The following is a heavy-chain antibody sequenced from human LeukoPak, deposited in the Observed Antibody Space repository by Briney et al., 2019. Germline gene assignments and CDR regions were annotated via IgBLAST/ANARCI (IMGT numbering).Heavy chain of an antibody. D-gene: IGHD3-22*01. CDR1: GFTFSSYE. CDR3: VRDWGYDSSGYWQKYFDT. V-gene: IGHV3-48*03. J-gene: IGHJ4*02. CDR2: ISSSGSTI. Sequence: PGGSLRLSCAASGFTFSSYEMNWVRQAPGKGLEWVSYISSSGSTIYYADSVKGRFTISRGHTKNSLYLQMNSLRAEDTAVYYCVRDWGYDSSGYWQKYFDTWGQGTLVTVSS.